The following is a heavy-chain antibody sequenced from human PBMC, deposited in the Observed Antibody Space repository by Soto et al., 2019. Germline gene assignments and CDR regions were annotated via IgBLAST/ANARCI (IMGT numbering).Heavy chain of an antibody. D-gene: IGHD1-1*01. CDR1: GGTFSSHS. CDR3: ATGSFTSTGGRIGYHYNAMDV. V-gene: IGHV1-69*13. J-gene: IGHJ6*02. CDR2: IIPIFGPA. Sequence: ASVKVSCKSSGGTFSSHSINWVRQAPGQGLEWMGGIIPIFGPANFAKKFQGRVTITVDESTTTAYMELSSLTSEDTAVYYCATGSFTSTGGRIGYHYNAMDVWGQGTTVTVSS.